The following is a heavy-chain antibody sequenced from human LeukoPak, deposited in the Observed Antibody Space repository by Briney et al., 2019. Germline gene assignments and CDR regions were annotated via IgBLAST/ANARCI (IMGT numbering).Heavy chain of an antibody. J-gene: IGHJ4*02. V-gene: IGHV4-61*02. CDR2: IYTSGST. CDR3: ARGGWFGEPYFDY. D-gene: IGHD3-10*01. CDR1: GGSISSGSYY. Sequence: SETLSLTCTVSGGSISSGSYYWSWIRQPAGKGLEWIGRIYTSGSTNYNPSLKSRVTISVDTSKNQFSLKLSSVTAADTAVYYCARGGWFGEPYFDYWGQGTLVTVSS.